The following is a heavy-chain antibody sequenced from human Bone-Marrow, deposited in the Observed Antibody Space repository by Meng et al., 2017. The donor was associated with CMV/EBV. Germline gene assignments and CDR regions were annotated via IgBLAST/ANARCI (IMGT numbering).Heavy chain of an antibody. V-gene: IGHV1-8*01. CDR1: GYTFIDYD. CDR2: MDPNTGDS. Sequence: ASVKVSCKTFGYTFIDYDIAWLRLAPGQRLQWMGWMDPNTGDSGSVRSFQGRVTMTRDTSIDTAYMELHSLTSADTAIYYCAKGLRRCSSTNCYPRFGPWGQGTLVTGSS. J-gene: IGHJ5*02. D-gene: IGHD2-2*01. CDR3: AKGLRRCSSTNCYPRFGP.